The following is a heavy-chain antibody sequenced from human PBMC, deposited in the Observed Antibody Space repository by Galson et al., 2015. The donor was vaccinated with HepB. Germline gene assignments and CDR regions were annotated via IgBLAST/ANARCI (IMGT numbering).Heavy chain of an antibody. Sequence: SLRLSCAASGFTFSSYAMSWVRQAPGKGLEWVSVISGSGGSTYYADSVKGRFTISRDNSKNTLYLQMNSLRAEDTAVYYCAKDPHDYGDYGEMGGDAFDIWAKGQWSPSLQ. CDR1: GFTFSSYA. V-gene: IGHV3-23*01. CDR2: ISGSGGST. J-gene: IGHJ3*02. CDR3: AKDPHDYGDYGEMGGDAFDI. D-gene: IGHD4-17*01.